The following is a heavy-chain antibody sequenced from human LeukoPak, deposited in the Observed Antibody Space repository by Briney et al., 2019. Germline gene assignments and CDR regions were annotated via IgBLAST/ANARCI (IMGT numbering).Heavy chain of an antibody. CDR1: GYTFTGYY. CDR2: INPSGGST. J-gene: IGHJ5*02. Sequence: GASVKVSCKASGYTFTGYYMHWVRQAPGQGLEWMGWINPSGGSTSYAQKFQGRVTMTRDTSTSTVYMELSSLRSEDTAVYYCARGGVGATTYVWFDPWGQGTLVTVSS. CDR3: ARGGVGATTYVWFDP. D-gene: IGHD1-26*01. V-gene: IGHV1-46*01.